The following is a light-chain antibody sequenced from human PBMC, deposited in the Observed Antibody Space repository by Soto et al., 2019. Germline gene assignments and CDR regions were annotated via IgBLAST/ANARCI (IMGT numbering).Light chain of an antibody. Sequence: QSALTQPDSVSGSPGQSITISCTGTSSDVGGYNYVSWYQQHPGKAPKLMIYEVSNRPSGVSNRFSGSKSGNAASLTISGLQAEDEADYYCSSYTISSTLVFGGGTKLTVL. V-gene: IGLV2-14*01. CDR2: EVS. CDR1: SSDVGGYNY. J-gene: IGLJ2*01. CDR3: SSYTISSTLV.